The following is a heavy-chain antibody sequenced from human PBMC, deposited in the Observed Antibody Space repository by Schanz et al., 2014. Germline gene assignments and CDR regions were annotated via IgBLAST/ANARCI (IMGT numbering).Heavy chain of an antibody. V-gene: IGHV3-33*06. D-gene: IGHD3-10*01. CDR2: IWYDGSNK. CDR1: GFTFSDYS. J-gene: IGHJ3*02. Sequence: VQLVESGGGWVQPGGSLRLSCAASGFTFSDYSMNWVRQAPGKGPEWVAVIWYDGSNKYYADSVKGRFTISRDNSKNTLYLQMNSLRAEDTAVYYCAKGRFGELSAFDIWGQGTLVTVSS. CDR3: AKGRFGELSAFDI.